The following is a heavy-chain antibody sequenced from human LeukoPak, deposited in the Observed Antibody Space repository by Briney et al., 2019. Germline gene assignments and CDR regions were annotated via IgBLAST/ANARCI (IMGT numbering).Heavy chain of an antibody. V-gene: IGHV3-21*01. CDR3: ARGQKRGELSDAFDI. J-gene: IGHJ3*02. Sequence: AGGSLRLSCAASGFTFSSYSMNWVRQAPGKGLEWVSSISSSSSYIYYADSVKGRFTISRDNAKNSLYLQMNSLRAEDTAVYYCARGQKRGELSDAFDIWGQGTMVTVSS. CDR1: GFTFSSYS. D-gene: IGHD3-10*01. CDR2: ISSSSSYI.